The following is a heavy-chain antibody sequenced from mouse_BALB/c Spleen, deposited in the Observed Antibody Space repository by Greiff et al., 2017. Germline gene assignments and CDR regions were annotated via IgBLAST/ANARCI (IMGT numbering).Heavy chain of an antibody. V-gene: IGHV5-6-5*01. CDR2: ISSGGST. D-gene: IGHD1-2*01. Sequence: EVKLVESGGGLVQPGGSLKLSCAASGFTFSSYTMSWVRQTPEKRLEWVAYISSGGSTYYPDSVKGRFTISRDNARNILYLQMSSLRSEDTAMYYCARGFTTATFAMDYWGQGTSVTVSS. CDR3: ARGFTTATFAMDY. J-gene: IGHJ4*01. CDR1: GFTFSSYT.